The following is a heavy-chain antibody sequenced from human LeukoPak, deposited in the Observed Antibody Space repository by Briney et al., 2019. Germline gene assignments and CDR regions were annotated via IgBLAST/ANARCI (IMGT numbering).Heavy chain of an antibody. CDR1: GFTFDDYG. Sequence: GGSLRLSCAASGFTFDDYGMSWVRQAPGKGLEWVSGINWNGGSTGYADPVKGRFTISRDNAKNSLYLQMNSLRAEDTALYYCAREGYYDSSGYYSPTYYFDYWGQGTLVTVSS. V-gene: IGHV3-20*04. J-gene: IGHJ4*02. CDR2: INWNGGST. D-gene: IGHD3-22*01. CDR3: AREGYYDSSGYYSPTYYFDY.